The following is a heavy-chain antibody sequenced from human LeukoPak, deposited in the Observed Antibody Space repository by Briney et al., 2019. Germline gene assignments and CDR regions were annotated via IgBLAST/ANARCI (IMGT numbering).Heavy chain of an antibody. CDR3: ARERFPDCGDQYNWFDP. CDR2: IIPILGIA. Sequence: ASVKVSCKASGGTFSSYAISWVRQAPGQGLEWMGRIIPILGIANYAQKFQGRVTITADKSTSTAYMELSSQRSEDTAVYYCARERFPDCGDQYNWFDPWGQGTLVTVSS. J-gene: IGHJ5*02. CDR1: GGTFSSYA. D-gene: IGHD4-17*01. V-gene: IGHV1-69*04.